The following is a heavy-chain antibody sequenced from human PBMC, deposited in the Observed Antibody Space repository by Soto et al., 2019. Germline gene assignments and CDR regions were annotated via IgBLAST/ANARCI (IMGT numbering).Heavy chain of an antibody. Sequence: EVQLVESGGGLVQPGGSLRLSCAASGFTFSSHEMNWVRQAPGKGLEWVSYIDYSGSRTDYADSVKGRFTISRDNAKNSLYLQMYSLRAEDTAIYYCVRDRTFLVHTSIDYWGHGTLVTVSS. CDR2: IDYSGSRT. J-gene: IGHJ4*01. V-gene: IGHV3-48*03. D-gene: IGHD3-3*01. CDR1: GFTFSSHE. CDR3: VRDRTFLVHTSIDY.